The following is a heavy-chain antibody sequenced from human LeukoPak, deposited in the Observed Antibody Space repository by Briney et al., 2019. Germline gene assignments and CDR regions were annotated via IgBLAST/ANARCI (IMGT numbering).Heavy chain of an antibody. V-gene: IGHV3-33*01. CDR3: ARDMGYTYGHAFDY. J-gene: IGHJ4*02. Sequence: PGGSLRLSCAASGFIFSSYGMHWVRQAPGKGLEWVALTWHDGSNKYYADSVKGRFTISRDNSKNTLYLEMNSLRAEDTAVYYCARDMGYTYGHAFDYWGQGTLVTVSS. CDR1: GFIFSSYG. D-gene: IGHD5-18*01. CDR2: TWHDGSNK.